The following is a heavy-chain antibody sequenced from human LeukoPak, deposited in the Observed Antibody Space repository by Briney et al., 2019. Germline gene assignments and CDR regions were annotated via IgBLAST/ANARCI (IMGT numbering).Heavy chain of an antibody. CDR1: GFTFSSYE. Sequence: PGGSLRLSCAASGFTFSSYEMNWVRQAPGKGLEWVSYISSTGSTIYYADSVKGRFTISRDNAKNSLYLQMNGLRAEDTAVYYCARVTAHNHDYWGQGTLVAVSS. V-gene: IGHV3-48*03. CDR2: ISSTGSTI. J-gene: IGHJ4*02. CDR3: ARVTAHNHDY. D-gene: IGHD2-21*02.